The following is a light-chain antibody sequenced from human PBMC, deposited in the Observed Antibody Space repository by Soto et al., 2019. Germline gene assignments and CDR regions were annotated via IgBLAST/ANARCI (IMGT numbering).Light chain of an antibody. CDR2: DVS. V-gene: IGLV2-14*03. CDR3: ASYTTSSTYV. Sequence: QSVLTQPASVSGSPGQSIAISCPGTSSDVGAFNYVSWYQQHPGKAPKFMIFDVSSRPSGVSDRFSGSKSGNTASLTFSGLQTEDEADYYCASYTTSSTYVFGTGTKSPS. J-gene: IGLJ1*01. CDR1: SSDVGAFNY.